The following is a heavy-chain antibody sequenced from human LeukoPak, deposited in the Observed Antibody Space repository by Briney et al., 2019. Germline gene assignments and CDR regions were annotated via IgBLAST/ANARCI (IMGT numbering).Heavy chain of an antibody. V-gene: IGHV1-2*02. CDR3: ARGIAARPPFGFDY. J-gene: IGHJ4*02. CDR2: INPNSGGT. CDR1: GYTFTGYY. Sequence: ASVKVSCKASGYTFTGYYMHWVRQAPGQGREWMGWINPNSGGTNYAQKFQGRVTMTRDTSISTAYMELSRLRSDDTAVYYCARGIAARPPFGFDYWGQGTLVTVSS. D-gene: IGHD6-6*01.